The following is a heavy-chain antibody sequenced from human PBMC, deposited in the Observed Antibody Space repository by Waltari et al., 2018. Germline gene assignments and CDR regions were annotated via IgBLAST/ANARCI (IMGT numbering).Heavy chain of an antibody. J-gene: IGHJ4*02. Sequence: QVQLQESGPGLVKPSETLSLTCSVSGGSISGSVYYWGWLRQPPGKGLEYIGSTYYDGTSFYNPSLKTPVTISVDTSYNQCSLKMKSVTAADTAMYFCVRDRGLRTFFDHWGQGTLVTVSS. CDR2: TYYDGTS. CDR3: VRDRGLRTFFDH. D-gene: IGHD4-17*01. V-gene: IGHV4-39*07. CDR1: GGSISGSVYY.